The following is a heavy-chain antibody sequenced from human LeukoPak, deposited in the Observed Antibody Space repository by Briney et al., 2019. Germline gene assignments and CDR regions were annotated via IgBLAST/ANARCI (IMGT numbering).Heavy chain of an antibody. D-gene: IGHD2/OR15-2a*01. Sequence: GASLKVSCKASGYSFTSYGISWLRQAPGQGLEWMGRISGNNGNTNYAQKVQGRVTMTTDTSTSTAYMELRSLRSDDTAVYYCARDNGALNSFIGPFEYWGQGTLVTVSS. CDR3: ARDNGALNSFIGPFEY. J-gene: IGHJ4*02. CDR1: GYSFTSYG. CDR2: ISGNNGNT. V-gene: IGHV1-18*01.